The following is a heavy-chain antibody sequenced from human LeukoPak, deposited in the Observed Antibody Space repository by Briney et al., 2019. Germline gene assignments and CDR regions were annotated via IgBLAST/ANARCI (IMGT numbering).Heavy chain of an antibody. D-gene: IGHD3-22*01. V-gene: IGHV3-33*08. CDR1: GFTFSDYY. CDR3: ATGSGYYYDL. CDR2: AYDDGSNQ. Sequence: GGSLRLSCAASGFTFSDYYMSWIRQAPGKGLEWVAVAYDDGSNQYYADSVKGRFTISKDNSKNTLYLQMNSLRAEDTAVYYCATGSGYYYDLWGQGTLVTVSS. J-gene: IGHJ4*02.